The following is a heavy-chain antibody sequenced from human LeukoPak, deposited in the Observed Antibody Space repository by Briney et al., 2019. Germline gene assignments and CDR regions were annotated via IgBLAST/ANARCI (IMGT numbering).Heavy chain of an antibody. D-gene: IGHD1-14*01. CDR2: IKQDGSEK. Sequence: GGSLRLSCAASGFTFSSYWMSWVRQAPGKGLEWVANIKQDGSEKYYVDSVKGRFTISRDNAKNSLYLQMNSLRAEDTAVYYCARDVYSFVAITGTQFDYWGQGTLVTVSS. J-gene: IGHJ4*02. CDR3: ARDVYSFVAITGTQFDY. V-gene: IGHV3-7*01. CDR1: GFTFSSYW.